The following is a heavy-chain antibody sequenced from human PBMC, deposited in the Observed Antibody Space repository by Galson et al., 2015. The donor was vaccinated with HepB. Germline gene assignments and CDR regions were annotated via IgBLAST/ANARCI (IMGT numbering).Heavy chain of an antibody. J-gene: IGHJ4*02. CDR3: ARDGLGYCSSTSCYHFDY. CDR1: GFTFSSYA. CDR2: ISYDGSNK. D-gene: IGHD2-2*01. Sequence: SLRLSCAASGFTFSSYAMSWVRQAPGKGLEWVAVISYDGSNKYYADSVKGRFTISRDNSKNTLYLQMNSLRAEDTAVYYCARDGLGYCSSTSCYHFDYWGQGTLVTVSS. V-gene: IGHV3-30-3*01.